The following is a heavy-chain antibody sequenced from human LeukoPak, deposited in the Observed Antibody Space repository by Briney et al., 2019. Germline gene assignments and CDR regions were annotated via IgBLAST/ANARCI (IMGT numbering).Heavy chain of an antibody. CDR3: AREGSLRTGYQWYLDY. CDR1: GFTFSSYW. CDR2: INSDGSST. V-gene: IGHV3-74*01. D-gene: IGHD3/OR15-3a*01. J-gene: IGHJ4*02. Sequence: GGSLRLSCAASGFTFSSYWMHWVRQAPGKGLVWVSRINSDGSSTSYADSVKGRFTISRDNAKNSLSLQMNSLGAEDTAVYYCAREGSLRTGYQWYLDYWGQGILVTVSS.